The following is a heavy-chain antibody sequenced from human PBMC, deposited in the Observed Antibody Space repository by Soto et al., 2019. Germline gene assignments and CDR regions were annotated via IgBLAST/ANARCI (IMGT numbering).Heavy chain of an antibody. Sequence: QVQLVESGGGVVQPGKSLRLSCAASGFTFSGYTINWVRQAPGKGLEWVALLSYDGRLEFYADSVEGRFTISRDNSKKACNLRMNTLRHEDKAVYYCARDRDDPQVGHYDLDVWGKGTTVNVYS. D-gene: IGHD3-10*01. CDR2: LSYDGRLE. CDR1: GFTFSGYT. J-gene: IGHJ6*04. V-gene: IGHV3-30-3*01. CDR3: ARDRDDPQVGHYDLDV.